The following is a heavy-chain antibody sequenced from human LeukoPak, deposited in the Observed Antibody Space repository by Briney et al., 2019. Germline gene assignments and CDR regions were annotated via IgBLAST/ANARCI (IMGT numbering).Heavy chain of an antibody. Sequence: GGSLRLSCAASGFTFSSYWMHWVRQAPGKGLVWVSRINTDGSSTSYADSVKGRFTISRDNSKNTLYLQMNSLRAEDTAVYYCAKDPYYGSGSSFDYWGQGTLVTASS. D-gene: IGHD3-10*01. CDR3: AKDPYYGSGSSFDY. V-gene: IGHV3-74*01. CDR1: GFTFSSYW. J-gene: IGHJ4*02. CDR2: INTDGSST.